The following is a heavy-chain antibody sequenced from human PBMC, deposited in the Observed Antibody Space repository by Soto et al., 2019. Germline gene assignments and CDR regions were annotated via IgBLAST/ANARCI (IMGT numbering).Heavy chain of an antibody. CDR1: GYTFTNYG. CDR2: ISPYNGNT. D-gene: IGHD2-15*01. CDR3: ARGGVGHCSGGSCPRSWFDP. J-gene: IGHJ5*02. V-gene: IGHV1-18*01. Sequence: QVQLVQSGAEVKKPGASVKVSCKASGYTFTNYGVSWVRQAPEQGLEWMGWISPYNGNTDYAQKLQGRVTMTTDTSTSTAFMELRSLRSDDTAVYYCARGGVGHCSGGSCPRSWFDPWGQGTLVTVSS.